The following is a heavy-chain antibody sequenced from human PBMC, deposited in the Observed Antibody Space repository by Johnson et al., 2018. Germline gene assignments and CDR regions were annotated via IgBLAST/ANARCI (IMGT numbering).Heavy chain of an antibody. Sequence: QVQLVQSGAEVKKXGASVKVSCKASGDTLTSYDINWVRQATGQGLEWMGWINPKSGNTGYAQKFQGRITMTRSTSKSTVYMELSSLRSEDTAVYYCARVDADYVGWFDPWGQGTLVTVSS. CDR3: ARVDADYVGWFDP. CDR1: GDTLTSYD. V-gene: IGHV1-8*01. D-gene: IGHD4-23*01. J-gene: IGHJ5*02. CDR2: INPKSGNT.